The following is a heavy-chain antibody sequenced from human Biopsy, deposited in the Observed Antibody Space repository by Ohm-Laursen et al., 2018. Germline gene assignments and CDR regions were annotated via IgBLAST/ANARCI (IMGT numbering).Heavy chain of an antibody. CDR1: GYTFTTYY. J-gene: IGHJ5*01. Sequence: ASVKVSCKTSGYTFTTYYIHWVRQAPGQGLEWMGWIDPKSGGTNYAQKFQGRVTMTRDTSISTTYMELRRLTSDDTAVFYCARELGDFWGGRQFDFWGQGTLVTVSS. CDR3: ARELGDFWGGRQFDF. CDR2: IDPKSGGT. D-gene: IGHD3-3*01. V-gene: IGHV1-2*02.